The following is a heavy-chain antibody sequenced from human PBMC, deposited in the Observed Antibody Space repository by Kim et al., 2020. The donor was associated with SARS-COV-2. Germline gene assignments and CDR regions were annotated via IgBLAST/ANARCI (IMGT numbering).Heavy chain of an antibody. Sequence: GGSLRLSCAASGFAVSSIHITWVCQAPGKGLEWVSVLYSGGGTYYGDSLSGRRTISIDNAKNTLYLHMSSFRVADTAIYYCASGGTVLWHGHVALDIWG. J-gene: IGHJ3*02. CDR2: LYSGGGT. CDR3: ASGGTVLWHGHVALDI. D-gene: IGHD3-16*01. V-gene: IGHV3-53*01. CDR1: GFAVSSIH.